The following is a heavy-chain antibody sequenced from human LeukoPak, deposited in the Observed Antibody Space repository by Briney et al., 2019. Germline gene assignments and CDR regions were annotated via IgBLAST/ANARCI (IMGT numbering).Heavy chain of an antibody. CDR1: GFTFDDYA. D-gene: IGHD6-19*01. V-gene: IGHV3-9*01. J-gene: IGHJ4*02. CDR2: ISWNSGSI. CDR3: AKAPRVEAVAGTNFDY. Sequence: GRSLRLSCAASGFTFDDYAMHWVRQAPGKGLEWVSGISWNSGSIGYADSVKGRFTISRDNAKNSLYLQMNSLRAEDTAVYYCAKAPRVEAVAGTNFDYWGQGTLVTVSS.